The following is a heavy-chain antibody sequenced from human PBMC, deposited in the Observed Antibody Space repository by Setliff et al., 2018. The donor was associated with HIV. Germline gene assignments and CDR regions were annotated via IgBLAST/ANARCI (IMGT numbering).Heavy chain of an antibody. Sequence: GASVKVSCKASGYTFTDYYIHWVRQAPGQGLEWMGWINSASGGTNYAQKFQCRLTMTTEPSTSTAYMELRSLRSDDTAVYYCARHCNAGTCYFYLWGQGTMVTVSS. D-gene: IGHD2-15*01. CDR2: INSASGGT. J-gene: IGHJ4*03. V-gene: IGHV1-2*02. CDR3: ARHCNAGTCYFYL. CDR1: GYTFTDYY.